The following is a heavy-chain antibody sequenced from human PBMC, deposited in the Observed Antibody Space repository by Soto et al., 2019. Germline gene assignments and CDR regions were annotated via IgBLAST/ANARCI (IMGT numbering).Heavy chain of an antibody. J-gene: IGHJ6*02. D-gene: IGHD3-3*01. CDR1: GFTFSSYA. V-gene: IGHV3-30-3*01. Sequence: QVQLVESGGGVVQPGRSLRLSCAASGFTFSSYAMHWVRQAPGKGLERVAVISYDGSNKYYADTVKGRFTISRDNSKNTLYLQRNSLRAEDTAVYYCARPITIFGGVIRGGMDVWGQGTTVTVSS. CDR2: ISYDGSNK. CDR3: ARPITIFGGVIRGGMDV.